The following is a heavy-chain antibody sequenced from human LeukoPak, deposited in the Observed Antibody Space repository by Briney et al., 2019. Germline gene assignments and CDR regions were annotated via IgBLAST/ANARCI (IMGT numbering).Heavy chain of an antibody. CDR1: GFTFRSYG. CDR3: AKGYSYHIDY. V-gene: IGHV3-30*02. J-gene: IGHJ4*02. CDR2: IQYGGRGG. D-gene: IGHD5-18*01. Sequence: GGSLRLSCAASGFTFRSYGMHWVRQAPGKGLEWVAFIQYGGRGGYYTDSVKGRFTISRDNSKNTLFLQMSSLRAEDTAVYYCAKGYSYHIDYWGQGTLVTVSS.